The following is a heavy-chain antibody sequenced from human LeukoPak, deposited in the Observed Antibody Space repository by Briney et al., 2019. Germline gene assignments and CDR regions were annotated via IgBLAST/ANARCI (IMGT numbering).Heavy chain of an antibody. CDR1: AYTFTAYY. D-gene: IGHD6-19*01. CDR3: ARQGSNSSGWYPVDD. CDR2: MNPNSGGT. V-gene: IGHV1-2*02. Sequence: VSVKVSCTTSAYTFTAYYMHWVRQAPGQGLEWMGWMNPNSGGTKYAQTFQGRVTLTRDTSISTAYLELSSLTSDDTAVYFCARQGSNSSGWYPVDDWGQGTLVTVSS. J-gene: IGHJ4*02.